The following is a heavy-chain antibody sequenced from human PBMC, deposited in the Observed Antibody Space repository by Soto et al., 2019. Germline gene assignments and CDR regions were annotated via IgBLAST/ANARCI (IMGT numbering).Heavy chain of an antibody. D-gene: IGHD3-22*01. Sequence: QITLKESGPTLVKPTQTLTLTCTFAGFSLNTSAEGVAWIRQPPGKALEWLALIYWDDDKHYSPSLKNRLTITTDTYINQVVLTMTNMDPVDTATYVCARTSSCYADFDSWSQGTMVTVSS. CDR1: GFSLNTSAEG. V-gene: IGHV2-5*02. CDR2: IYWDDDK. CDR3: ARTSSCYADFDS. J-gene: IGHJ4*02.